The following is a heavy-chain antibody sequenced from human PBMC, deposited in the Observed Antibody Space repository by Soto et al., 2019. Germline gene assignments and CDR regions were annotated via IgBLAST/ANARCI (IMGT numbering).Heavy chain of an antibody. J-gene: IGHJ4*02. CDR2: IKGSHAGGTT. CDR3: ATEGGYPGSNFYGAY. CDR1: GFTFTKAY. Sequence: EVQLVESGGGLVEPGGSIRLSCVASGFTFTKAYMTWVRQAPGKGLEWVGRIKGSHAGGTTDYATSVKGRFTISRDDSKNTLYLQMNSLKNEDTSVYYCATEGGYPGSNFYGAYWGQGTLVTVSS. V-gene: IGHV3-15*01. D-gene: IGHD1-26*01.